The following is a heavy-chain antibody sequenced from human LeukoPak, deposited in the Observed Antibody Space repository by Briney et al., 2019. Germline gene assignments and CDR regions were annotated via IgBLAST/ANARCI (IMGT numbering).Heavy chain of an antibody. J-gene: IGHJ3*02. CDR3: ARNPAYDFWSGYPSGAAFDI. V-gene: IGHV4-31*03. CDR2: IYYSGST. CDR1: GGSISSGGYY. D-gene: IGHD3-3*01. Sequence: PSQTLSLTCTVSGGSISSGGYYWSWIRQHPGKGLEWIGYIYYSGSTYYNPSLKSRVTISVDTPKNQFSLKLSSVTAADTAVYYCARNPAYDFWSGYPSGAAFDIWGQGTMVTVSS.